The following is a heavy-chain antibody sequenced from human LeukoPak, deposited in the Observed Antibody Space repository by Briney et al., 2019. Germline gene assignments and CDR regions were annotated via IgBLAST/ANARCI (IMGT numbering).Heavy chain of an antibody. CDR3: ARSYLWELLGVAFDL. CDR1: GGSINSDSYY. Sequence: SQTLSVTCTVSGGSINSDSYYWSWIRQPAGKGLEWIGRIYTSGSTNYNPSLKSRVTISVDTSKNQFSLKLSSVTAADTAVYYCARSYLWELLGVAFDLWGQGTTVTVSS. CDR2: IYTSGST. J-gene: IGHJ3*01. V-gene: IGHV4-61*02. D-gene: IGHD1-26*01.